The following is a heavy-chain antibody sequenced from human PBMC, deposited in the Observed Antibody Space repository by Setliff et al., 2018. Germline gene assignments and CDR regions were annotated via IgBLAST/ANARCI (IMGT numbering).Heavy chain of an antibody. CDR3: ARDYGSGSIAPYYYYYGMDV. CDR1: GFTFSSYS. CDR2: ISSSSSTI. J-gene: IGHJ6*02. Sequence: GSLRLSCAASGFTFSSYSMNWVRQAPGKGLEWVSCISSSSSTIYYADSVKGRFTISRDNAKNSLYLQMNSLRAEDTAVYYCARDYGSGSIAPYYYYYGMDVWGQGTTVTVSS. V-gene: IGHV3-48*04. D-gene: IGHD3-10*01.